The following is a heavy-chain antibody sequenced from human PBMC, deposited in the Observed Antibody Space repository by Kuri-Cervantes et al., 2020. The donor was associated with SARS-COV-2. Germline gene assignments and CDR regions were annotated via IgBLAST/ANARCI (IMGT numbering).Heavy chain of an antibody. Sequence: SETLSLSCTVSGGAISSGVYYWRWIRQHPGKGLEWIGYIYYTGNTYYNPSLKSRVTISVDTSKNQFSLRLRFVTAADAAVYYCARVGYQLLLGSDYRGQGTLVTVSS. CDR3: ARVGYQLLLGSDY. V-gene: IGHV4-31*03. CDR2: IYYTGNT. CDR1: GGAISSGVYY. J-gene: IGHJ4*02. D-gene: IGHD2-2*01.